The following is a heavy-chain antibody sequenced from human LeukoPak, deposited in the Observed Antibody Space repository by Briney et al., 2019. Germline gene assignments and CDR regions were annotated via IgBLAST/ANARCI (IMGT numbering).Heavy chain of an antibody. D-gene: IGHD2-2*01. J-gene: IGHJ4*02. CDR1: GGSMTDYY. CDR2: IYYSGST. CDR3: ARGPRTLGYCSTTSCYDFDY. V-gene: IGHV4-59*01. Sequence: PSETLSVTCTVSGGSMTDYYWSWIRQPPGKGLEWIGYIYYSGSTNFNPSLKSRVTISLQTSNTQFSLKLSSVTAADTAVYYCARGPRTLGYCSTTSCYDFDYWGQGTLVTVPS.